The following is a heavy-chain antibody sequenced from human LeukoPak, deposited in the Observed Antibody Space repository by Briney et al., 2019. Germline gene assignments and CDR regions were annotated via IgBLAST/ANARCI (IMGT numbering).Heavy chain of an antibody. D-gene: IGHD3-3*01. CDR2: ISGSGGST. V-gene: IGHV3-23*01. Sequence: GGSLRLSCAASGFTFSSYAMSWVRQAPGKGLEWASAISGSGGSTYYADSVKGRFTISRDNSKNTLYLQMNSLRAEDTAVYYCAKRSNYDFWSGYSEYYFDYWGQGTLVTVSS. J-gene: IGHJ4*02. CDR3: AKRSNYDFWSGYSEYYFDY. CDR1: GFTFSSYA.